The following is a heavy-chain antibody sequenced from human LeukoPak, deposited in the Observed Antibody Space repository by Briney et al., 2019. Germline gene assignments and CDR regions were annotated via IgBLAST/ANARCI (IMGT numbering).Heavy chain of an antibody. CDR2: INPSGGST. CDR3: ARDLRTVTVAGLGVFDI. CDR1: GYTFTSYY. J-gene: IGHJ3*02. Sequence: GASVKVSCKASGYTFTSYYMHWVRQAPGQGLEWMGIINPSGGSTNYAQKFQGRVTMNRDMSTSTIYLELTSLRSDDTAFYYCARDLRTVTVAGLGVFDIWGQGTIVSVSS. V-gene: IGHV1-46*01. D-gene: IGHD6-19*01.